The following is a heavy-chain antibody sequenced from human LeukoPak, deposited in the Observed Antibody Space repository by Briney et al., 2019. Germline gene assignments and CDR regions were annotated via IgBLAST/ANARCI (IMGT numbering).Heavy chain of an antibody. Sequence: GGSLRLSCAASGFTFDDYAMHWVRQAPGKGLEWVSGISWNSGSIGYADSVKGRFTISRDNAKNSLYLQMNSLRAEDTALYYCAKNLQPGDSSGSFDPWGQGTLVTVSS. CDR1: GFTFDDYA. CDR2: ISWNSGSI. J-gene: IGHJ5*02. CDR3: AKNLQPGDSSGSFDP. D-gene: IGHD3-22*01. V-gene: IGHV3-9*01.